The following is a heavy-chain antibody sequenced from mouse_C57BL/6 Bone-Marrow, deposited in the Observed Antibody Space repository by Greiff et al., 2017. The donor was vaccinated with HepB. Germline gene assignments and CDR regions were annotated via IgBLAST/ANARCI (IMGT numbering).Heavy chain of an antibody. CDR3: VKAVSSGSSYTWFAY. J-gene: IGHJ3*01. CDR2: IRNKANGYTT. V-gene: IGHV7-4*01. Sequence: EVQLVESGGGLVQPGASLRLSCAASGFTFNDYQMSWVRQAPGKAPEWLALIRNKANGYTTEYTASVKGRFTISRDNSQNILYLQMHTLRDEDSATYYCVKAVSSGSSYTWFAYWGQGTLVTVSA. D-gene: IGHD1-1*01. CDR1: GFTFNDYQ.